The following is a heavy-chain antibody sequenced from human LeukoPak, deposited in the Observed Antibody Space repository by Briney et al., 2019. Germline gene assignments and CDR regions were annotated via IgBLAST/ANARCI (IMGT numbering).Heavy chain of an antibody. CDR3: ARGRVYSSSCGLWFDP. CDR2: IYYSGST. CDR1: GGSISSYY. Sequence: PSETLSLTCTVSGGSISSYYWSWIRQPPGKGLEWIGYIYYSGSTNYNPSLKSRVTISVDTSKNQFSLKLSSVTAADTAVYYCARGRVYSSSCGLWFDPWGQGTLVTVSS. D-gene: IGHD6-13*01. V-gene: IGHV4-59*01. J-gene: IGHJ5*02.